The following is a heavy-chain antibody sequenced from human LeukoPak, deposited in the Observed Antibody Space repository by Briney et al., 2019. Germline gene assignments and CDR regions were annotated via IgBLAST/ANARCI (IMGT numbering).Heavy chain of an antibody. D-gene: IGHD3-10*01. J-gene: IGHJ5*02. Sequence: GESLKISCKVSGYSFTNYWITWVRQMPGKGLEWMGRIDPSDSYTNYSPSFQGHVTISADKSISTAYLQWSSLKASDTAMYYCARLWFGESTNWFDPWGQGTLVTVSS. CDR3: ARLWFGESTNWFDP. V-gene: IGHV5-10-1*01. CDR1: GYSFTNYW. CDR2: IDPSDSYT.